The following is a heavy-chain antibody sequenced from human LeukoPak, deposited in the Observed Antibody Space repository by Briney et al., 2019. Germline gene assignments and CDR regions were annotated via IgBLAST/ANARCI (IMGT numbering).Heavy chain of an antibody. CDR2: VNPNNGGT. CDR3: ASADIVVSHGEGAFDI. Sequence: DSVKVSCKASGYTFSGHYMHWVRQAPGQRLEWMGWVNPNNGGTTYAEKFQGRVTMTTDTSISTAYMELSRLRSDDTAVYYCASADIVVSHGEGAFDIWGQGTMVTVSS. J-gene: IGHJ3*02. CDR1: GYTFSGHY. V-gene: IGHV1-2*02. D-gene: IGHD2-15*01.